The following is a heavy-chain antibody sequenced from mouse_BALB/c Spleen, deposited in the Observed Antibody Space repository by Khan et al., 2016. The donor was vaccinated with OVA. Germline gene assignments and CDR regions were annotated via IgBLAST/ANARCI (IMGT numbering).Heavy chain of an antibody. V-gene: IGHV14-3*02. CDR1: GFNIKDTY. CDR3: ARVNA. J-gene: IGHJ2*01. CDR2: IDPANGNT. Sequence: VQLKQSGAELAKPGASVKLSCKASGFNIKDTYMHWVKQRPDQGLEWIGMIDPANGNTKYNPKFKGKATITADISSNTAYLPLSSLTSDDTAVYYYARVNAWGQGTTLTGSS.